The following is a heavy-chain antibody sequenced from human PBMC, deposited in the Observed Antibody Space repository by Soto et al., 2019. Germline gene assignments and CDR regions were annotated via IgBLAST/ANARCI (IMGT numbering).Heavy chain of an antibody. CDR2: ISYDGSNK. J-gene: IGHJ6*02. V-gene: IGHV3-30*18. Sequence: GGSLRLSCVASGFTFSSYGMHWVRQAPGKGLEWVAVISYDGSNKYYADSVKGRFTISRDNSKNTLYLQMNSLRAEDTAVYYCAKAASGYDSPYYYYYGMDVWGQGTTVTVSS. CDR1: GFTFSSYG. CDR3: AKAASGYDSPYYYYYGMDV. D-gene: IGHD5-12*01.